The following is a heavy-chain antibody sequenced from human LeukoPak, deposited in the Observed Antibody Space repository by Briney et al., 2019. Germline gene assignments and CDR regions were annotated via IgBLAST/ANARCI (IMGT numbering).Heavy chain of an antibody. CDR2: ISDDGSNK. CDR3: AKDRGYCSGDSCYIERSFDY. D-gene: IGHD2-15*01. CDR1: GFSVSSNY. J-gene: IGHJ4*02. Sequence: LSGGSLRLSCAASGFSVSSNYMSWVRQAPGKGLEWVAVISDDGSNKYYADSVKGRFTISRDTSKNTLYLQMNSLRAEDTAVYYCAKDRGYCSGDSCYIERSFDYWGQGTLVTVSS. V-gene: IGHV3-30*18.